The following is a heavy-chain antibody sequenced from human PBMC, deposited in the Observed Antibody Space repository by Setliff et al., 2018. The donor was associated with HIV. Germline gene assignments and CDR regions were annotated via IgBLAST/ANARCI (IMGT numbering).Heavy chain of an antibody. CDR3: ARRQQLWLLYAFDI. Sequence: PSETLSLTCTVSGVSITSHYWNWIRQSPGKGLEWIGFGHHSGHTRQNPSLASRVTISVDTSKNQFSLKLSSVTAADTAVYYCARRQQLWLLYAFDIWGQGTMVTVSS. V-gene: IGHV4-59*08. D-gene: IGHD5-18*01. CDR2: GHHSGHT. CDR1: GVSITSHY. J-gene: IGHJ3*02.